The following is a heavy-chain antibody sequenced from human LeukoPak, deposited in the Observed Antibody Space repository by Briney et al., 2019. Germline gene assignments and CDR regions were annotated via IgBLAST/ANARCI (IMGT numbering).Heavy chain of an antibody. J-gene: IGHJ4*02. CDR2: INSDGSST. V-gene: IGHV3-74*01. D-gene: IGHD3-22*01. CDR3: ASSRGTSMIVNY. CDR1: GFTFSSYW. Sequence: GGSLILFCAASGFTFSSYWMHWVRQAPGKGLVWVSRINSDGSSTSYADSVKGRFTISRDNAKNTLYLQMNSLRAEDTALYYCASSRGTSMIVNYWGQGTLVTVSS.